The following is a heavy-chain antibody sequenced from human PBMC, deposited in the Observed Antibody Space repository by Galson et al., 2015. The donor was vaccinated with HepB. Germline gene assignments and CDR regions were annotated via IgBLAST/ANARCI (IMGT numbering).Heavy chain of an antibody. J-gene: IGHJ4*01. Sequence: QSGAEVKKPGESLRISCKGSGYRFTNNWIGWVRQGPGKGLEWIGIIYPNDFETKYSPSFQGQVSFSVDKSLSTAYLQWSSLKASDTATYYCARGYCSGKTVSGDFDLCGHGTLVTVSS. V-gene: IGHV5-51*03. CDR2: IYPNDFET. CDR1: GYRFTNNW. D-gene: IGHD2-15*01. CDR3: ARGYCSGKTVSGDFDL.